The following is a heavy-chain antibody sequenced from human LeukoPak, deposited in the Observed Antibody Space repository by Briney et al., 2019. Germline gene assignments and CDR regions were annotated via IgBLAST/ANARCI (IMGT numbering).Heavy chain of an antibody. Sequence: GGSLRLSCAVSGFTFSDYAMSWVRQAPGKGLEWVSHISGSGGSTYYADSVKGRFTISRDNSKNTLYLQMNSLRAEDTAVYYCAKVIGSYYDFPGAFDIWGQGTMVTVSS. CDR3: AKVIGSYYDFPGAFDI. CDR1: GFTFSDYA. V-gene: IGHV3-23*01. D-gene: IGHD3-3*01. CDR2: ISGSGGST. J-gene: IGHJ3*02.